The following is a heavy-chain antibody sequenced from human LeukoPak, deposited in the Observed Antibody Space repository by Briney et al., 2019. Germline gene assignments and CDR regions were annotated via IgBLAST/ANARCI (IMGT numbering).Heavy chain of an antibody. CDR2: IYSGSSI. CDR3: ARDRSGYDTLGYYYYMDV. CDR1: GFTVSSNY. D-gene: IGHD5-12*01. Sequence: GGSLRLSCAASGFTVSSNYMSWVRQAPGKGLEWVSVIYSGSSIYYANSVKGRFTISRDNSKNTLYLQMNSLRAEDTAVYYCARDRSGYDTLGYYYYMDVWGKGTTVTVSS. V-gene: IGHV3-53*01. J-gene: IGHJ6*03.